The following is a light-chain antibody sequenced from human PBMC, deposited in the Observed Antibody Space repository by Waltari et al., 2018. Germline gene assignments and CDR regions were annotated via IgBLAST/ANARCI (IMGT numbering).Light chain of an antibody. CDR1: QSVSSS. Sequence: PGDRATLSCRASQSVSSSLAWYQQKPGQAPGLLIYDASNRAPGIPSRFSGSGSATDFTLTISSLEPEDFAVYYCQQRSNWPYTFGQGTKLEIK. J-gene: IGKJ2*01. CDR3: QQRSNWPYT. CDR2: DAS. V-gene: IGKV3-11*01.